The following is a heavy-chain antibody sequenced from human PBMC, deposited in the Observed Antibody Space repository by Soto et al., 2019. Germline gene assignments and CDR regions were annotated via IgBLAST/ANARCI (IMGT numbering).Heavy chain of an antibody. CDR1: GYTFTSYG. J-gene: IGHJ4*02. CDR3: ARGLEYCSGGSCYFRTFDY. CDR2: ISAYNGNT. D-gene: IGHD2-15*01. V-gene: IGHV1-18*04. Sequence: ASVKVSCKASGYTFTSYGISWVRQAPGQGLEWMGWISAYNGNTNYAQKLQGRVTMTTDTSTSTAYMELRSLRSDDTAVYYCARGLEYCSGGSCYFRTFDYWGQGTLVTVSS.